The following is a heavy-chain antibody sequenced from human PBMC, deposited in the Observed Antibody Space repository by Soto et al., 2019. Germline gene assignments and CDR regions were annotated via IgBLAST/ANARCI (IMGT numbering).Heavy chain of an antibody. CDR3: AHGSGWLSDY. CDR2: IYLDDYK. CDR1: GFSLDSPAVG. Sequence: QITLKESDPTLVKPTQTLTLTCTFSGFSLDSPAVGVNWIRQPPGKALEWLGLIYLDDYKQYNPSLKSRLTITRDTSKNQVVLTMTNMDPVDTATYYCAHGSGWLSDYWGQGTLVTVSS. V-gene: IGHV2-5*02. D-gene: IGHD6-19*01. J-gene: IGHJ4*02.